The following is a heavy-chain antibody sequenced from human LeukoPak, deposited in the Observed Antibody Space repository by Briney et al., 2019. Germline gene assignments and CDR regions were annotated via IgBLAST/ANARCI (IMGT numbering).Heavy chain of an antibody. D-gene: IGHD3-10*01. CDR1: GYTFTSYG. J-gene: IGHJ4*02. CDR2: INAYNGNT. CDR3: ARDQLRYYYGSGPLPGH. V-gene: IGHV1-18*01. Sequence: ASVKVSCKASGYTFTSYGISWVRQAPGQGLGWMGWINAYNGNTNYAQKLQGRVTMTTDTSTSTAYMELRSLRSDDTAVYYCARDQLRYYYGSGPLPGHWGQGTLVTVSS.